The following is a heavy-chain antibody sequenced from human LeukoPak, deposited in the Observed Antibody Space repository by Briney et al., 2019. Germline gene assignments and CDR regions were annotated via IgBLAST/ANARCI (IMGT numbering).Heavy chain of an antibody. V-gene: IGHV1-58*01. CDR3: AADRVNTIFGVVINPYNWFDP. Sequence: ASVKVSCKASGFTFTSSAVQWVRQARGQRLEWIGCIVVGSGNTNYAQKFQERVTITRDMSTSTAYMELSSLRSEDTAVYYCAADRVNTIFGVVINPYNWFDPWGQGTLVTVSS. CDR1: GFTFTSSA. J-gene: IGHJ5*02. D-gene: IGHD3-3*01. CDR2: IVVGSGNT.